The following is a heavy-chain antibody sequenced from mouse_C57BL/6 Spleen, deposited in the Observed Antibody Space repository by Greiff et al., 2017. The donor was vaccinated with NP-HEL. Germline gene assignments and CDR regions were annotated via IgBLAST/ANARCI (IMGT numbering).Heavy chain of an antibody. Sequence: EVQGVESGAELVRPGASVKLSCTASGFNIKDDYMHWVKQRPEQGLEWIGWIDPENGDTEYASKFQGKATITADTSSNTAYLQLSSLTSEDTAVYYCTTAGNYWYFDVWGTGTTVTVSS. V-gene: IGHV14-4*01. CDR1: GFNIKDDY. CDR2: IDPENGDT. CDR3: TTAGNYWYFDV. D-gene: IGHD2-1*01. J-gene: IGHJ1*03.